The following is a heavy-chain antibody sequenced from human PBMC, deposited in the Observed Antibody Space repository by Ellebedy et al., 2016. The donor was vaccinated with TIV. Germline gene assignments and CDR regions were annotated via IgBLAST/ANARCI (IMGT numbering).Heavy chain of an antibody. CDR3: ARPRDHIVGATTSCYFDL. J-gene: IGHJ2*01. V-gene: IGHV4-39*01. D-gene: IGHD1-26*01. Sequence: MPSETLSLTCTVSGGSISSRSYYWGRIRQPTGKGRVWIGSIYYSVSTYYNPSLKSRVTISVDTSKNQFSLKLSAVTAADTAVYYCARPRDHIVGATTSCYFDLWGRGTLVTVSS. CDR2: IYYSVST. CDR1: GGSISSRSYY.